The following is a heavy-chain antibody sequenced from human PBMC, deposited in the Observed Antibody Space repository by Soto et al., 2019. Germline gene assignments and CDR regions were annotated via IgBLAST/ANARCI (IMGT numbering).Heavy chain of an antibody. V-gene: IGHV3-23*01. J-gene: IGHJ3*02. CDR2: ISGSDGST. D-gene: IGHD6-25*01. CDR1: GFTFSSYG. Sequence: VQLLESGGGLVQPGGSLKLSCAVSGFTFSSYGTSWVRQAPGKGLEWVSGISGSDGSTYYADSVKGRFTISRDNSKNTPYLQMNSLTAEDTAVYNCAKVAAAAATADAFDIWGQGTRVTVSS. CDR3: AKVAAAAATADAFDI.